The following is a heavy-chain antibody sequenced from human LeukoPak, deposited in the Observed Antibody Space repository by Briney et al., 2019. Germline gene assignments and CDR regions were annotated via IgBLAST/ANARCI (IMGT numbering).Heavy chain of an antibody. J-gene: IGHJ4*02. CDR2: ISYDGSNK. CDR1: GFTFSSYA. CDR3: ARAHDY. Sequence: GGSLRLSFAASGFTFSSYAMHWVRQAPGKGLEWVAVISYDGSNKYYADSVKGRFTISRDNSKNTLYLQMNSLRAEDTAVYYCARAHDYWGQGTLVTVSS. V-gene: IGHV3-30*04.